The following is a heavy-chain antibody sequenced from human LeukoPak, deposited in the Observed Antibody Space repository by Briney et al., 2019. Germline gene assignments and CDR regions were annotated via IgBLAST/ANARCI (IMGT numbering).Heavy chain of an antibody. D-gene: IGHD6-13*01. J-gene: IGHJ3*02. Sequence: PGVSLRLSCAASGFTVSRNYMSWVSQAPGKGLEWVAVIYSGGSTYYADSVKGRFTISRHNSKNTLYLQMNSLRAEDTAVYYCARVRIAAADDAFDIWGQGTMVTV. CDR2: IYSGGST. V-gene: IGHV3-53*04. CDR3: ARVRIAAADDAFDI. CDR1: GFTVSRNY.